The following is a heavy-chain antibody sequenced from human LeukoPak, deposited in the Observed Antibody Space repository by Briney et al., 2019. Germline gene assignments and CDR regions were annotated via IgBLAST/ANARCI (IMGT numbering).Heavy chain of an antibody. CDR2: IYYSGST. Sequence: SETLSLTCTVSGGSISSGGYYWSWIRQHPGKGLEWIGYIYYSGSTYYNPSLKSRVTISVDTSKNQFSLKLSSVTAADTAVYYCARGSGYYYGSGSYYYYPVRFDPWGQGTLVTVSS. D-gene: IGHD3-10*01. J-gene: IGHJ5*02. CDR3: ARGSGYYYGSGSYYYYPVRFDP. V-gene: IGHV4-31*03. CDR1: GGSISSGGYY.